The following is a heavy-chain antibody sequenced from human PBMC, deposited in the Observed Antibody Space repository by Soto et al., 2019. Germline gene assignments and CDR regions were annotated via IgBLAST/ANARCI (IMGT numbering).Heavy chain of an antibody. CDR3: ARERLNIVVVTAIDYYYGMDV. V-gene: IGHV3-30-3*01. CDR2: ISYDGSNK. CDR1: GFTFSSYA. J-gene: IGHJ6*02. Sequence: AGGSLRLSCAASGFTFSSYAMHWVRQAPGKGLEWVAVISYDGSNKYYADSVKGRFTISRDNSKNTLYLQMNSLRAEDTAVYYCARERLNIVVVTAIDYYYGMDVWGQGTTVTVSS. D-gene: IGHD2-21*02.